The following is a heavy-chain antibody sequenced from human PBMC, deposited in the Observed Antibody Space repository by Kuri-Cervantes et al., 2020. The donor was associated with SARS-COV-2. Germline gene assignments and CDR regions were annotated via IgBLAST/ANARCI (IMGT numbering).Heavy chain of an antibody. CDR1: GFTFSGSA. D-gene: IGHD3-22*01. V-gene: IGHV3-73*01. J-gene: IGHJ6*02. CDR2: IRSKANSYAT. CDR3: AREAEDTYYYDSLPGMDV. Sequence: GESLKISCAASGFTFSGSAMHWVRQASGKGLEWVGRIRSKANSYATAYAASVKGRFTISRDDSKNTAYLQMNSLKTEDTAVYYCAREAEDTYYYDSLPGMDVWGQGTTVTVSS.